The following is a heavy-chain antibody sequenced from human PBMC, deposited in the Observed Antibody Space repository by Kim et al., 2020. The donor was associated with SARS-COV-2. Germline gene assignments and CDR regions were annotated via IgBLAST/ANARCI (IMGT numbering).Heavy chain of an antibody. J-gene: IGHJ6*02. Sequence: YADAVTGRFPISRDNSKDTLYLQRDSLRAGDTAVYYCARRYYYGSGAGMDVWGRGTTVTVS. V-gene: IGHV3-33*01. D-gene: IGHD3-10*01. CDR3: ARRYYYGSGAGMDV.